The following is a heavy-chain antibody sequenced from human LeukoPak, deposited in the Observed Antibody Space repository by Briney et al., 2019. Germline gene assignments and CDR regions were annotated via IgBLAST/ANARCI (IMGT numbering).Heavy chain of an antibody. CDR3: AKIKGGYSYGSLDYYYYGMDV. V-gene: IGHV3-23*01. CDR1: GFTFSSYD. CDR2: ISGSGGST. J-gene: IGHJ6*02. Sequence: PGGSLRLSCAASGFTFSSYDMSWVRQAPGKGLEWVSAISGSGGSTYYADSVKGRFTISRDNSKNTLYLQMNSLRAEDTAVYYCAKIKGGYSYGSLDYYYYGMDVWGQGTTVTASS. D-gene: IGHD5-18*01.